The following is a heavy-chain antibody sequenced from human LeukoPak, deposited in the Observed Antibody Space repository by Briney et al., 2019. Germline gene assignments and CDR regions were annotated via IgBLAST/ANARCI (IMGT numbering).Heavy chain of an antibody. CDR3: TTAYCSGGSCYS. CDR2: IKRKTDGRTT. D-gene: IGHD2-15*01. Sequence: GGSLRLSCAASGFTFSNAWMRWVRQAPGKGMEWVGRIKRKTDGRTTDYAADVKYKLTRAREDSKTTMDLKMNRMKAEDTAVYYCTTAYCSGGSCYSWGQGTLVTVSS. CDR1: GFTFSNAW. V-gene: IGHV3-15*01. J-gene: IGHJ4*02.